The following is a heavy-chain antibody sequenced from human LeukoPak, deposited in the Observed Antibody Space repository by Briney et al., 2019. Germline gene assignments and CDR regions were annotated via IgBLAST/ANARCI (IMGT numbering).Heavy chain of an antibody. J-gene: IGHJ4*02. CDR1: GHTFISYV. D-gene: IGHD1-1*01. CDR2: INAGNGNT. V-gene: IGHV1-3*01. Sequence: ASVKVSCKASGHTFISYVIHWVRQAPGQRPEWMGWINAGNGNTKYSQKFQGRVSFSRDTSASTVHMDLRSLRSEDTAVYYCARHERDFDYWGQGTLVTVSS. CDR3: ARHERDFDY.